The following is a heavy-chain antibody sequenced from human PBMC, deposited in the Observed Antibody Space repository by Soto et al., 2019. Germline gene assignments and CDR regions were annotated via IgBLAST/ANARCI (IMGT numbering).Heavy chain of an antibody. CDR1: GGTFSRYT. Sequence: QVQLVQSGAEVKKPGSSVKVSCKASGGTFSRYTFTWVRQAPGQGLEWMGRIIPILDIPNYAQNFQGRVTITADNSPSTAYRELSSLRSDDTAVYYCASHFTGVLVLGTSPPGGDNYGWDVWGQGTTVTVSS. CDR2: IIPILDIP. V-gene: IGHV1-69*02. J-gene: IGHJ6*02. CDR3: ASHFTGVLVLGTSPPGGDNYGWDV. D-gene: IGHD2-8*02.